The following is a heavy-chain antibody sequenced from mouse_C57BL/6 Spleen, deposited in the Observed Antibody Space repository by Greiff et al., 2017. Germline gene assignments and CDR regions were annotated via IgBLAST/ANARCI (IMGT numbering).Heavy chain of an antibody. CDR3: ARDDDYDPY. V-gene: IGHV5-4*01. CDR1: GFTFSSYA. Sequence: EVMLVESGGGLVKPGGSLKLSCAASGFTFSSYAMSWVRQTPEKRLEWVATISDGGSYTYYPDNVKGRFTISRDNAKNNLYLQMSHLKSEETAMYYCARDDDYDPYWAQGTLVTVSA. D-gene: IGHD2-4*01. J-gene: IGHJ3*01. CDR2: ISDGGSYT.